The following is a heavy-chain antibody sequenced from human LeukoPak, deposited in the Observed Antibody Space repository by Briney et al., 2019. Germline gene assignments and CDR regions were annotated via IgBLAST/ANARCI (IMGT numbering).Heavy chain of an antibody. CDR2: TYYRSLWYN. Sequence: SQTLSLTCAISGDSVSNNNYAWNWIRQSPSRGLEWLGRTYYRSLWYNDYARSVMSRISVDPDTSKNQFSLHLSSVTPDDTAIYYCAGGYAFDVWGQGTMVTVSS. J-gene: IGHJ3*01. CDR1: GDSVSNNNYA. V-gene: IGHV6-1*01. CDR3: AGGYAFDV.